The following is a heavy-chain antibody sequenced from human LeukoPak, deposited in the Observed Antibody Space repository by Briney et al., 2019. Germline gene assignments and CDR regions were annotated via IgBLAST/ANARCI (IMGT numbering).Heavy chain of an antibody. J-gene: IGHJ1*01. CDR3: ALPGIAAAGTHFQN. V-gene: IGHV2-5*02. CDR1: GFSLSTSGVG. Sequence: SGPTLVKPTQTLTLTCTFSGFSLSTSGVGVGWIRQPPGKALEWLALIYWDDDKRYSPSLKSRLTIPKDTSKNQVVLTMTNMDPVDTATYYCALPGIAAAGTHFQNWGQGTLVTVSS. D-gene: IGHD6-13*01. CDR2: IYWDDDK.